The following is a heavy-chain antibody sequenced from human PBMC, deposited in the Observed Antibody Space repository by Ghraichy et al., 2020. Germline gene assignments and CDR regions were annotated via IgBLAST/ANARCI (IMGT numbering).Heavy chain of an antibody. CDR2: IDYSGNT. V-gene: IGHV4-59*01. CDR1: AGSITTYY. D-gene: IGHD3-10*01. J-gene: IGHJ6*03. Sequence: SETLSLTCTVSAGSITTYYWSWIRQPPGEGLEWFGYIDYSGNTNYNPSLKSRVTISVDTSKNQFSLRLSSVTAADTAVYYCARDHGWGVYYYMDVWGKGTTLTVSS. CDR3: ARDHGWGVYYYMDV.